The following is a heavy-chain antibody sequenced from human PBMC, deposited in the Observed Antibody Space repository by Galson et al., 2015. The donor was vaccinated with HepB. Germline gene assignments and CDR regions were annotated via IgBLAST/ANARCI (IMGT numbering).Heavy chain of an antibody. CDR3: ARGSDYDSSGYSRVGAPYGMDV. D-gene: IGHD3-22*01. CDR2: ISGSGGRT. V-gene: IGHV3-23*01. Sequence: SLRLSCAASGFTFNNYAMSWVRQGPGRGLEWVSSISGSGGRTYYADSVRGRFTISRDNSKNTLYLQMNSLRAEDTAVYYCARGSDYDSSGYSRVGAPYGMDVWGQGTTVTVSS. CDR1: GFTFNNYA. J-gene: IGHJ6*02.